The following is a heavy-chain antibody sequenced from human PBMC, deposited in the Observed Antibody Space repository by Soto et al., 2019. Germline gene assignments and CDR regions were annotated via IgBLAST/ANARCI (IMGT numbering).Heavy chain of an antibody. CDR3: TRLFTVTSYDY. CDR2: IKSKTDGGTT. D-gene: IGHD4-17*01. V-gene: IGHV3-15*07. J-gene: IGHJ4*02. CDR1: GLTFSNAW. Sequence: ARSLRLSCAASGLTFSNAWMNWVRQAPGKGLEWVGRIKSKTDGGTTDYAAPVKGRFTISRDDSKNTLFLQMNSLKTEDTAVYYCTRLFTVTSYDYWGQGTLVTVSS.